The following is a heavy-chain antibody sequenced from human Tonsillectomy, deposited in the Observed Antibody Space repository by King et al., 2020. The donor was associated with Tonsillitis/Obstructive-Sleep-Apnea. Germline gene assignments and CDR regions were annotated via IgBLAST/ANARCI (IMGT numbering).Heavy chain of an antibody. Sequence: QLVQSGGGLVQPGGSLRLSCAASGFTFSSYAMSWVRQAPGKGLQWVSAISGSGGNTYDADSVKGRLTIFRDNSKNTLYLQMNSLRAEDTAVYYCARVDMGFGEPYYYYYMDVWGKGTTVTVSS. CDR1: GFTFSSYA. D-gene: IGHD3-10*01. J-gene: IGHJ6*03. V-gene: IGHV3-23*04. CDR3: ARVDMGFGEPYYYYYMDV. CDR2: ISGSGGNT.